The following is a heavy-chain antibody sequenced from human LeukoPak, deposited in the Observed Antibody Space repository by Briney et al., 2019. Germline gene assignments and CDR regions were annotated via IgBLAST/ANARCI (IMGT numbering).Heavy chain of an antibody. CDR3: ARDTTAGRGYFDY. V-gene: IGHV3-7*04. J-gene: IGHJ4*02. CDR2: IKEDGSEK. CDR1: GFTFSNYW. D-gene: IGHD6-13*01. Sequence: PGGSLRLSCAASGFTFSNYWMSWVRQAPGKGLEWVANIKEDGSEKYYVDSVKGRFTISRDNAKNSLHLQMNSLRAEDTAVYYCARDTTAGRGYFDYWGQGTLVTVSS.